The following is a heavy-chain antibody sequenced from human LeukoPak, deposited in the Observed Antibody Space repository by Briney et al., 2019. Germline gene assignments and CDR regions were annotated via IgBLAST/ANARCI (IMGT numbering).Heavy chain of an antibody. V-gene: IGHV5-51*01. CDR1: GYNFDTYW. CDR3: ARVIGYCSNGVCWGYFDL. CDR2: VYPEDSDT. D-gene: IGHD2-8*01. J-gene: IGHJ2*01. Sequence: GESLKISCKVSGYNFDTYWIGWVRQMPGKGLEGMGIVYPEDSDTRYNPSFQDHVTISADKSISTAYLQWSSLRASDTGMYYCARVIGYCSNGVCWGYFDLWGRGTLVTVSS.